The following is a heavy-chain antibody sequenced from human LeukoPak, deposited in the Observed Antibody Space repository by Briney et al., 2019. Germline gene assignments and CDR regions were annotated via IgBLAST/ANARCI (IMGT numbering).Heavy chain of an antibody. CDR3: AKERVSSGMMEGVLHM. J-gene: IGHJ3*02. Sequence: PGGSLRLSCAASGFTFSSYAINWIRQAPGKGLEWVSGISGSGGSTYYADSVKGRFTISRDNSKNTVNLHLNTVRAEDTAVYYCAKERVSSGMMEGVLHMWGQGTTVSVSS. CDR1: GFTFSSYA. D-gene: IGHD2-8*01. V-gene: IGHV3-23*01. CDR2: ISGSGGST.